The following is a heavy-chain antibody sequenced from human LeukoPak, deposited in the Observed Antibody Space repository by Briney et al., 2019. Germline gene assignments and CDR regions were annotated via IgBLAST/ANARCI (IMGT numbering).Heavy chain of an antibody. CDR3: ARIQGYYYGSGSQEVDF. J-gene: IGHJ4*02. CDR2: IYPGDSET. D-gene: IGHD3-10*01. CDR1: GYSFTTYW. V-gene: IGHV5-51*01. Sequence: GESLKISCKGSGYSFTTYWIGWVRQMPGKGLEWTGFIYPGDSETVYSPSFQGQVTISADKSISTAYLQWSSLKASDTAMYYCARIQGYYYGSGSQEVDFWGQGTLVTVSS.